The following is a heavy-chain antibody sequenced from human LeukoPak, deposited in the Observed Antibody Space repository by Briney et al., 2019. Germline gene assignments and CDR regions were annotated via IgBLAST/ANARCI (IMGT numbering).Heavy chain of an antibody. V-gene: IGHV4-39*07. CDR3: AAGSGSGYYVY. CDR2: IYYSGST. D-gene: IGHD3-9*01. J-gene: IGHJ4*02. CDR1: GGSISSSSYY. Sequence: SETLSLTCTVSGGSISSSSYYWGWIRQPPGKGLEWIGSIYYSGSTYYNPSLKSRVAISVDTSKNQFSLKLSSVTAADTAVYYCAAGSGSGYYVYWGQGTLVTVSS.